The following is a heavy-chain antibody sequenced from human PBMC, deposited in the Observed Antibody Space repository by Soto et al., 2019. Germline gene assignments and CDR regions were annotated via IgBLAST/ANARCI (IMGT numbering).Heavy chain of an antibody. CDR3: AKDGLFKAAAGEIDY. J-gene: IGHJ4*02. CDR1: GFTFSSYG. V-gene: IGHV3-30*18. D-gene: IGHD6-13*01. CDR2: ISYDGSNK. Sequence: PGGSLRLSCAASGFTFSSYGMHWVRQAPGKGLEWVAVISYDGSNKYYADSVKGRFTISRDNSKNTLYLQMNSLRAEDTAVYYCAKDGLFKAAAGEIDYWGQGTLVTVSS.